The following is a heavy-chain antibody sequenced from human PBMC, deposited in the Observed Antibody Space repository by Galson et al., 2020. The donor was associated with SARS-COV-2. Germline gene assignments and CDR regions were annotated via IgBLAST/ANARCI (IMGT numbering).Heavy chain of an antibody. CDR2: INQDGSNI. D-gene: IGHD2-21*02. J-gene: IGHJ3*02. Sequence: TGGSLRLSCAASGFIFNSHWMTWVRQTPGKGLEWVTSINQDGSNIYYVDSVKGRFTVSRDNDKNSLHLQMNSLRAEDAAVYYCVRNRQEPLTANSGFFDMWGQGTMVTVSA. CDR3: VRNRQEPLTANSGFFDM. V-gene: IGHV3-7*01. CDR1: GFIFNSHW.